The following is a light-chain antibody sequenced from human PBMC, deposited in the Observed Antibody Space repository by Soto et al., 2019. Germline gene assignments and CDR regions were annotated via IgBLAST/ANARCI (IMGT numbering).Light chain of an antibody. Sequence: DIQMTQSPSSLSASVGDRVTITCQASQYISNYLNCYQHKPGKAPKLLIYDASNLETGVPSRFSGSGSGTDFTFTISSLQPEDIATYYCQQYDNLPSLTFGGGTKVDIK. CDR1: QYISNY. J-gene: IGKJ4*01. CDR3: QQYDNLPSLT. V-gene: IGKV1-33*01. CDR2: DAS.